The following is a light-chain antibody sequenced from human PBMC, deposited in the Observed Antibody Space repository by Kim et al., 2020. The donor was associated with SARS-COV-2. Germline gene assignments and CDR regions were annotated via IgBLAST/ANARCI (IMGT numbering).Light chain of an antibody. CDR2: RNT. J-gene: IGLJ3*02. CDR3: SAWDSSLNAWV. V-gene: IGLV10-54*04. Sequence: QPATLTCTGNTNNVGYQGAAWLQHHQGHPPKLLSYRNTNRPSGISERFSASRSGNTASLTITGLQPEDEADYYCSAWDSSLNAWVFGGGTQLTV. CDR1: TNNVGYQG.